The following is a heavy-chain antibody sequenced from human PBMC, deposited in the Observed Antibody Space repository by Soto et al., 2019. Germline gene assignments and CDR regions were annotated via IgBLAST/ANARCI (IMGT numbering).Heavy chain of an antibody. Sequence: DLEQSGAEVKKPGSSVTVSCKASGDRFTSYSISWVRQAPGQGLEWVGTVLPVLGTTNYAQKLRGRVIITADESTSTVYMELGSLRSDDTAIYYCARDRADRGFDYWGQGTLVTVSS. D-gene: IGHD3-10*01. CDR2: VLPVLGTT. CDR3: ARDRADRGFDY. J-gene: IGHJ4*02. CDR1: GDRFTSYS. V-gene: IGHV1-69*18.